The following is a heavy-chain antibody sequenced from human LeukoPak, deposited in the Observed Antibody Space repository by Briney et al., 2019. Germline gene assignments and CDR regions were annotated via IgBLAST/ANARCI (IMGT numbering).Heavy chain of an antibody. Sequence: PSQTLSLTCTVSGGSISSGSYYWRWLRQPAGKGLEWIGRIYTSGSTNYNPSLKSRVTISVDTSKNQFSLKLSSVTAADTAVYYCAGYDYVWGSYRRDYWGQGTLVTVSS. CDR3: AGYDYVWGSYRRDY. CDR1: GGSISSGSYY. V-gene: IGHV4-61*02. D-gene: IGHD3-16*02. CDR2: IYTSGST. J-gene: IGHJ4*02.